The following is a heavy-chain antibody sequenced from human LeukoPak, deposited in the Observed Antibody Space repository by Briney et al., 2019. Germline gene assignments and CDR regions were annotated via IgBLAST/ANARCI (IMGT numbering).Heavy chain of an antibody. V-gene: IGHV1-18*01. D-gene: IGHD2-15*01. Sequence: ASVKVSCKASGYTFTTYGISWVRQAPGQGLEWMEWISPYNGNTNYAQNLQGRVTMTTDTSTSTAYMELRSLRSDDTAVYYCARDRAVVVAATDYWGQGTLVTVSS. CDR1: GYTFTTYG. J-gene: IGHJ4*02. CDR3: ARDRAVVVAATDY. CDR2: ISPYNGNT.